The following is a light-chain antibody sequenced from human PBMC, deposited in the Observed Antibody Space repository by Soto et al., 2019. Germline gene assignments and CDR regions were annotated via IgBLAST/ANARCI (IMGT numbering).Light chain of an antibody. V-gene: IGKV1-39*01. CDR3: QQGYTSRIT. J-gene: IGKJ5*01. CDR1: QSVGKH. Sequence: DIQMTQSPSSLSASLLDSVTISCRASQSVGKHLNWYQQKPGKAPKFLIYGASTLQSGVPSRFSGSGSGTDFTLTVSSLQPEDFATYYCQQGYTSRITFGQGTRLEI. CDR2: GAS.